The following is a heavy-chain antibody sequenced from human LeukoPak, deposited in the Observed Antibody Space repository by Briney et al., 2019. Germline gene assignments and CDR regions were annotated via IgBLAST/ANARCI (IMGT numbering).Heavy chain of an antibody. CDR3: AKDAAGPEY. CDR1: GFTFSSYS. J-gene: IGHJ4*02. Sequence: PGGSLRLSCAASGFTFSSYSMNWVRQAPGKGLEWVSSISSTSSYIYYADSVKGRFTISRDNSKNTLFLQMTTLRVEDTAIYYCAKDAAGPEYWGQGTRVTVSS. V-gene: IGHV3-21*04. D-gene: IGHD6-13*01. CDR2: ISSTSSYI.